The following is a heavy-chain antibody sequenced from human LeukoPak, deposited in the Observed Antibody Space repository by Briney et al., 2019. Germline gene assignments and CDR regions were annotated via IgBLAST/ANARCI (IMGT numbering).Heavy chain of an antibody. V-gene: IGHV4-61*02. CDR2: IYTSGST. Sequence: PSETLSLTCTVSGGSISSGSYYWSWIRQPAGKGLEWIGRIYTSGSTNYNPSLKSRVTISVDTSKNQFSLKLSSVTAADTAVYHCALDFDYWGQGTLVTVSS. CDR3: ALDFDY. J-gene: IGHJ4*02. CDR1: GGSISSGSYY.